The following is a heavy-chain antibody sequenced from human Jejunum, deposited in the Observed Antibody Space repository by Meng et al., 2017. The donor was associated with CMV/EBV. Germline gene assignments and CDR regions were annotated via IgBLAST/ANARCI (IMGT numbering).Heavy chain of an antibody. V-gene: IGHV3-49*04. J-gene: IGHJ4*02. D-gene: IGHD1-1*01. Sequence: SGFPFGDYSMTWVRQAPGKGLEWVGFIRSKAYGGTTEYAASVKGRFTISRDDSKSTAYLQMNSLKTEDTAVYYCSRGNWNDDFDYWGQGTLVTVSS. CDR3: SRGNWNDDFDY. CDR1: GFPFGDYS. CDR2: IRSKAYGGTT.